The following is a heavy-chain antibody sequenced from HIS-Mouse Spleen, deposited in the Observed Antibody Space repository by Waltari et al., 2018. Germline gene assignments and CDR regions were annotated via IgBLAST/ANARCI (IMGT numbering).Heavy chain of an antibody. CDR2: ISYDGSNK. V-gene: IGHV3-30-3*01. CDR1: GFTFSSYA. Sequence: QVQLVESGGGVVQPGRSLRLSCAASGFTFSSYAMHWVRQAPGKGLEWVAVISYDGSNKYYADSVKGRFTISRDNSKNTLYLQMSSLRSEDTAVYYCARGLTGDLDYWGQGTLVTVSS. CDR3: ARGLTGDLDY. D-gene: IGHD7-27*01. J-gene: IGHJ4*02.